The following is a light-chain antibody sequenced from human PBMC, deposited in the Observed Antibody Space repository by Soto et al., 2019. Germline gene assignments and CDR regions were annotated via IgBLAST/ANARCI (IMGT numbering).Light chain of an antibody. CDR1: SSDVGGYNY. CDR3: SSYTTSNTRQIV. J-gene: IGLJ1*01. Sequence: QSVLTQPASVSGSPGQSITISCTGTSSDVGGYNYVSWYQHHPGKASKFLIYDVSNRPSGISNRFSGSKSDNTASLTISGLQPEDEADYYCSSYTTSNTRQIVFGTGTKVTVL. V-gene: IGLV2-14*03. CDR2: DVS.